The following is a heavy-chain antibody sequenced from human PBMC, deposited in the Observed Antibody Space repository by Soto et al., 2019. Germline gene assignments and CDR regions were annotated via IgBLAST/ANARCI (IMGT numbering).Heavy chain of an antibody. CDR2: VSAYNGNT. D-gene: IGHD3-9*01. CDR1: GYTFTNYG. CDR3: ARDGGEEYFDVYGLGV. V-gene: IGHV1-18*01. J-gene: IGHJ6*02. Sequence: QVQLVQSGAEVKKPGASVKVSCKASGYTFTNYGITWVRQAPGQGLEWMGWVSAYNGNTNYAQKVQGRVTMTTDTSTSTAYMELRSLRSDDTAMYYCARDGGEEYFDVYGLGVWGQGTTVTVSS.